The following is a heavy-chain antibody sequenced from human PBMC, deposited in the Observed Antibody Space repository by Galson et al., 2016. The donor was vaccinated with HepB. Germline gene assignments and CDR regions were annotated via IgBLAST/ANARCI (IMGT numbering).Heavy chain of an antibody. CDR1: GFTFRRYA. V-gene: IGHV3-30*04. D-gene: IGHD3-22*01. Sequence: SLRLSCAVSGFTFRRYALHWVRQAPGKGLEWMANISYDGSYKDYADSVRGRFTISRDNSKNTLYGQFSSLRAEDTAVYYCARGNSDTGGADYWGQGALVTVSS. J-gene: IGHJ4*02. CDR2: ISYDGSYK. CDR3: ARGNSDTGGADY.